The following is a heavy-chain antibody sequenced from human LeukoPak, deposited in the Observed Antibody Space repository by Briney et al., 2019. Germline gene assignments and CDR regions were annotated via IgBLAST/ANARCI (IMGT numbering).Heavy chain of an antibody. CDR2: IYPGDSDT. CDR1: GYSFSSYW. D-gene: IGHD3-3*01. Sequence: GESLKISCKGSGYSFSSYWIGWVRQMPGKGLEWMGIIYPGDSDTRYSPSFQGQVTISADKSISTAYLQWNSLKASDTAMYYCARNTISNALDYWGQGTLVTVSS. J-gene: IGHJ4*02. CDR3: ARNTISNALDY. V-gene: IGHV5-51*01.